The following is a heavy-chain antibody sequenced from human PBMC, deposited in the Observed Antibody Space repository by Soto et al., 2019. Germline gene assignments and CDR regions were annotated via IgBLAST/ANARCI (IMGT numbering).Heavy chain of an antibody. CDR3: ARGGYAMDV. D-gene: IGHD3-22*01. Sequence: GGSLRLSCTASGFTFSNYWMNWVRQAPGKGLEWVANIKEDGSEKYYVESVKGRFTISRDNAKKSLYLQMNSLRAEDTAVYYCARGGYAMDVWGQGTTVTVSS. V-gene: IGHV3-7*03. CDR2: IKEDGSEK. J-gene: IGHJ6*02. CDR1: GFTFSNYW.